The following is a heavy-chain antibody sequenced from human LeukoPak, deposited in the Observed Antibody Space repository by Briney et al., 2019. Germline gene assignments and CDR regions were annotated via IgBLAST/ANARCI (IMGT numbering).Heavy chain of an antibody. CDR1: GFPFSNHA. V-gene: IGHV3-23*01. CDR2: ISNGNT. J-gene: IGHJ5*02. CDR3: VREAGYCASVCLKSNWFDP. D-gene: IGHD2-21*02. Sequence: GGSLRLSCAASGFPFSNHAMSWVRQPPGKGLEWVSAISNGNTYYADSVRGRFSISRDDSKNMVYLQMNSLRVEDTARYYCVREAGYCASVCLKSNWFDPWGQGTLVTVSS.